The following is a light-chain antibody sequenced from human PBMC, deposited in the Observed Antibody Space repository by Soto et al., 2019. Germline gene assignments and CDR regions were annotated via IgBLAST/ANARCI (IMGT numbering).Light chain of an antibody. CDR1: KLGNKY. CDR2: QDY. Sequence: SYELTQPPSVSVSPGQTASITCSGDKLGNKYACWYQQKPGQSPVLVIYQDYKRPSGISERFSSSNSGNTATLIISGTQAMDEADYYCQAWDSSTAVFGGGTKLTVL. V-gene: IGLV3-1*01. CDR3: QAWDSSTAV. J-gene: IGLJ2*01.